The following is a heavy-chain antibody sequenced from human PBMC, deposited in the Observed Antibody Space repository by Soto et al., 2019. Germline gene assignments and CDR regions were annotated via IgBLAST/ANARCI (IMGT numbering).Heavy chain of an antibody. CDR2: IILIFGTA. V-gene: IGHV1-69*13. J-gene: IGHJ6*02. Sequence: GASVKVSCKASGGTFSSYAISWVRQAPGQGLEWMGGIILIFGTANYAQKFQGRVTITADESTSTAYMELSSLRSEDTAFFYCARDGATYSSSSPYGMDVWGQGTTVTVSS. D-gene: IGHD6-6*01. CDR1: GGTFSSYA. CDR3: ARDGATYSSSSPYGMDV.